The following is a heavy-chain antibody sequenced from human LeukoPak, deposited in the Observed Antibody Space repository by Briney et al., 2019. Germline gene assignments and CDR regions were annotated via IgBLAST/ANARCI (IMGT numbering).Heavy chain of an antibody. CDR2: IYHSGST. CDR1: GYSISSGYY. J-gene: IGHJ4*02. D-gene: IGHD2-2*02. CDR3: GSSPPAAIRYEDY. V-gene: IGHV4-38-2*02. Sequence: SETLSLTCTVSGYSISSGYYWGWIRQPPGKGLEWIGSIYHSGSTYYNPSLKSRVTISVDTSKNQFSLKLSSVTAADTAVYYCGSSPPAAIRYEDYWGQGTLVTVSS.